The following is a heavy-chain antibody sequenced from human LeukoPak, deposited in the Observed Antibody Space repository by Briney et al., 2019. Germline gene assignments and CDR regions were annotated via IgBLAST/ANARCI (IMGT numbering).Heavy chain of an antibody. CDR1: GITFSNYG. V-gene: IGHV3-21*04. D-gene: IGHD3-3*01. CDR2: ISTSSSYI. CDR3: ARDERLLSFLK. J-gene: IGHJ4*02. Sequence: GGSLRLSCATSGITFSNYGMHWVRQAPGKGLEWVSSISTSSSYIYYTDSVKGRFTISRDNAKNSLYLQMNSLRAEDTAIYYCARDERLLSFLKWGQGTLVTVSS.